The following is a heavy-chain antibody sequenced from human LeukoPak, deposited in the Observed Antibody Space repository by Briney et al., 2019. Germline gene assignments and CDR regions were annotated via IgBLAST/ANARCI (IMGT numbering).Heavy chain of an antibody. CDR3: AKGGYYDSSGSFYFDY. Sequence: GGSLRLSCAASGFTFSSYAMHWVRQAPGKGLEWVAVISYDGSNKYYADSVKGRFTISRDNSKNTLYVQVNSLGTEDTAAYYCAKGGYYDSSGSFYFDYWGQGTLVTVSS. CDR1: GFTFSSYA. CDR2: ISYDGSNK. D-gene: IGHD3-22*01. V-gene: IGHV3-30-3*01. J-gene: IGHJ4*02.